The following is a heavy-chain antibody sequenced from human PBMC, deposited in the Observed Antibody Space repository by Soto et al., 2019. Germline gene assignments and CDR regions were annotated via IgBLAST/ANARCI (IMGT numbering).Heavy chain of an antibody. CDR2: IYSGGST. CDR3: AREHSHYYYYMDV. Sequence: GGSLRLSCAASGFTVSSNYMSWVRQAPGKGLEWVSVIYSGGSTYYADSVKGRFTISRDNSKNTLYLQMNSLRAEDTAVYYCAREHSHYYYYMDVWGKGTTVTVSS. J-gene: IGHJ6*03. V-gene: IGHV3-66*01. CDR1: GFTVSSNY.